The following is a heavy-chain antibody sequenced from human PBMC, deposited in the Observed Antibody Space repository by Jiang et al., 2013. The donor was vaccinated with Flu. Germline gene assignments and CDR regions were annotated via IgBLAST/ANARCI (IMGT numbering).Heavy chain of an antibody. CDR2: IYPGDSDT. V-gene: IGHV5-51*03. CDR1: GFTFSNYF. J-gene: IGHJ6*02. D-gene: IGHD4-17*01. Sequence: GAEVKKAPGESLKISCKGSGFTFSNYFIAWVRQMPGKGLEWMGIIYPGDSDTRYNPSFQGQVTISADKSFSTAYLQWSTLKASDTATYYCARRDYGDYFLDVWGQGTSVTVS. CDR3: ARRDYGDYFLDV.